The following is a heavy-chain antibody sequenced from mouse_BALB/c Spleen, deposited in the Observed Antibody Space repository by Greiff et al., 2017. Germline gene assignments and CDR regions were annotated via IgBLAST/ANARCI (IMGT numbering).Heavy chain of an antibody. Sequence: QVQLQQPGAELVKPGASVKLSCKASGYTFTSYWMHWVKQRPGQGLEWIGEIDPSDSYTNYNQKFKGKATLTVDKSSSTAYMQLSSLTSEDSAVYYCARRWLLPDFDVWGAGTTVTVSS. D-gene: IGHD2-3*01. CDR2: IDPSDSYT. J-gene: IGHJ1*01. V-gene: IGHV1-69*02. CDR3: ARRWLLPDFDV. CDR1: GYTFTSYW.